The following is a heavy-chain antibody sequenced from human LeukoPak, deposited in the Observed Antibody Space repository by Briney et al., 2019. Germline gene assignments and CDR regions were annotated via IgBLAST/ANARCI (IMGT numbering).Heavy chain of an antibody. D-gene: IGHD3-22*01. Sequence: PGGSLRLSCAASGFTFSSYSMNWVRQAPGKGLEWISSISSSSSYIYYADLVKGRFTISRDNAKNSLYLQMNSLRAEDTAVYYCARVAMNYYDSSGYSWYFDLWGRGTLVTVSS. CDR3: ARVAMNYYDSSGYSWYFDL. J-gene: IGHJ2*01. V-gene: IGHV3-21*01. CDR1: GFTFSSYS. CDR2: ISSSSSYI.